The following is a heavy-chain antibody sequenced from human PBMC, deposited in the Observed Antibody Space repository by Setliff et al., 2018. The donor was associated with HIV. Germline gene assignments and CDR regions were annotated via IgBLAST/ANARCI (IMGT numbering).Heavy chain of an antibody. J-gene: IGHJ3*01. CDR1: GATIHYHF. V-gene: IGHV4-59*11. D-gene: IGHD1-7*01. CDR2: VDYSGDS. CDR3: TRGPGGTVPKPLEAFDV. Sequence: SETLSLTCSISGATIHYHFWSWIRQPPGKGLEWIGYVDYSGDSEYNPSLQSRATISRDPSKSQVSLTLNSATAADTAVYYCTRGPGGTVPKPLEAFDVWGRGAVVTVSS.